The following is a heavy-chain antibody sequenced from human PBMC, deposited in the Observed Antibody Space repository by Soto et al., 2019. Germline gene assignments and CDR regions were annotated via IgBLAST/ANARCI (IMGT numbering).Heavy chain of an antibody. CDR2: ISYDGSNK. V-gene: IGHV3-30*18. D-gene: IGHD4-17*01. J-gene: IGHJ6*02. CDR1: GFTFSSYG. CDR3: AKDLRPVTTLYGMDV. Sequence: GGSLRLSCAASGFTFSSYGMRWVRQAPGKGLEWVAVISYDGSNKYYADSVKGRFTISRDNSKNTLYLQMNSLRAEDTAVYYCAKDLRPVTTLYGMDVWGQGTTVTVSS.